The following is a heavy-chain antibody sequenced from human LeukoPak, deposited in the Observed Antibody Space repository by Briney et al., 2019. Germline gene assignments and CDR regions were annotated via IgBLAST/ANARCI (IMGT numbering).Heavy chain of an antibody. Sequence: GSLRLSCAASGFTFSTYAMHWVLQATGKGLEYVSAISTNGDSTYYADSVKGRFTISRDNSKNTLFLQMGSLRADDMAVYYCARWGSISCYDYWGQGTLVTVSS. CDR2: ISTNGDST. V-gene: IGHV3-64*02. J-gene: IGHJ4*02. D-gene: IGHD2-15*01. CDR3: ARWGSISCYDY. CDR1: GFTFSTYA.